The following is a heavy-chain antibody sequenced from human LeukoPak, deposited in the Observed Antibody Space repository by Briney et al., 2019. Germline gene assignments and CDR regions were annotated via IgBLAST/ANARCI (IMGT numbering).Heavy chain of an antibody. D-gene: IGHD2-15*01. CDR2: IFSNDEK. CDR3: ARIIKRVGYCSGDRCYANWFDP. V-gene: IGHV2-26*01. J-gene: IGHJ5*02. CDR1: GFSLIKARMG. Sequence: SGPTLVSPTETLTLTCTVSGFSLIKARMGVSWIRQPPGKALEWLAHIFSNDEKSYSTSLKSRLTISKDTSKSQVVLSMTNMDPVDTATYFCARIIKRVGYCSGDRCYANWFDPWGQGTLVTVSS.